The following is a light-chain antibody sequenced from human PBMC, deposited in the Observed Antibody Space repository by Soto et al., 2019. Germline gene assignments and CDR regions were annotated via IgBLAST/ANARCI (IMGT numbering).Light chain of an antibody. Sequence: EIVLTQSPATLSLSPGERATLSCRASQSVSSYLAWYQQKPGQPPRLLIYDASNRATGIPARFSGSGSGTDFTLTIRSLEPEDFAVYYCQQRSNWPRTFGQGTKVEIK. CDR2: DAS. J-gene: IGKJ1*01. CDR3: QQRSNWPRT. V-gene: IGKV3-11*01. CDR1: QSVSSY.